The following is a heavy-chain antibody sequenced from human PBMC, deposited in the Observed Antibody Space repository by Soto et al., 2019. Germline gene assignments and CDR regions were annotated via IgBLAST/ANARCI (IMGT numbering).Heavy chain of an antibody. Sequence: QVQLVESGGGVVQPGRSLRLSCAASGFTFNNYGMHWVRKSPGKGLEWVAVISDEGSNKYYADSVKGRFSISRDNSKNTLYLQMNNLRPEDTAIYYCARGLVVVINRDWFDPWGQGTLVIVSS. CDR2: ISDEGSNK. CDR1: GFTFNNYG. J-gene: IGHJ5*02. V-gene: IGHV3-30-3*01. D-gene: IGHD2-2*01. CDR3: ARGLVVVINRDWFDP.